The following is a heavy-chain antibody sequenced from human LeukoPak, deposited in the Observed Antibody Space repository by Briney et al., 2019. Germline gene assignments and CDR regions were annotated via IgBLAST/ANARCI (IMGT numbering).Heavy chain of an antibody. CDR1: GYTFTSYD. CDR2: MNPNSGNT. Sequence: ASVKVSCKASGYTFTSYDINWVRQATGQVLEWMGWMNPNSGNTGYAQKFQGGVTMTRNTSISTAYMELSSLRSEDTAVYYCARDLEVGDTRTGIDYWGQGTLVTVSS. D-gene: IGHD1-26*01. V-gene: IGHV1-8*01. CDR3: ARDLEVGDTRTGIDY. J-gene: IGHJ4*02.